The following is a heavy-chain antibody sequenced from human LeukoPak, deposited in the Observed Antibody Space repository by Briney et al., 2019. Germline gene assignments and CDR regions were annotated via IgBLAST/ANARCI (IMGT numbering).Heavy chain of an antibody. J-gene: IGHJ5*02. V-gene: IGHV1-18*01. CDR2: ISGYNGNT. Sequence: ASVKVSCKAYGYTFTTYGISWVRQAPGQGLEWMGWISGYNGNTNYAQKLQGRVTMTTDTSTSTAYMELRTLRSDDTAVYYCARDYGSGSYYDHNWFDPWGQGTLVTVSS. D-gene: IGHD3-10*01. CDR1: GYTFTTYG. CDR3: ARDYGSGSYYDHNWFDP.